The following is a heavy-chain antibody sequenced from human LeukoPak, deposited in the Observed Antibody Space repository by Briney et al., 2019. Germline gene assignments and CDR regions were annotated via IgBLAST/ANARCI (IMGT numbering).Heavy chain of an antibody. CDR3: AKGLRTGVGPYMGYHYYMDV. CDR2: INDNGDGT. Sequence: GGSLRLSCAASGFTFSNYAMTWVRQAPGKGLKRVSTINDNGDGTYYADSVKGRFTISRDNSYNTVSLQMNSLRDEDTGVYYCAKGLRTGVGPYMGYHYYMDVWGKGATVTVSS. V-gene: IGHV3-23*01. D-gene: IGHD3-16*01. J-gene: IGHJ6*03. CDR1: GFTFSNYA.